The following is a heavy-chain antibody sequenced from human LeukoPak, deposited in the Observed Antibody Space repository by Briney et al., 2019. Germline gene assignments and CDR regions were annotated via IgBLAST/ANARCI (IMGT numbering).Heavy chain of an antibody. CDR1: GYTFTGYY. V-gene: IGHV1-2*02. Sequence: ASVKVSCKASGYTFTGYYMHWVRQAPGQGLEWMGWINPNSGGTNYAQKFQGRVTMTRDTSTSTVYMELSSLRSEDTAVYYCARSGPYYYGSGQSNYYYYYMDVWGKGTTVTISS. CDR2: INPNSGGT. D-gene: IGHD3-10*01. CDR3: ARSGPYYYGSGQSNYYYYYMDV. J-gene: IGHJ6*03.